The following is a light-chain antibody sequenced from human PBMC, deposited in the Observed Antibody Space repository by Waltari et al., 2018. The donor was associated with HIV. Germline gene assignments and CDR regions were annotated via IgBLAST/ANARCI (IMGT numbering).Light chain of an antibody. Sequence: DIQMTQSPSSLSASLGDRIIITCRASQNISTYVNLYKHEPGRAPNLLIYAASSLHSGVTSRFSGSGSGTEFTLTINSLQAEDFATYYCQQSYSGLTFGPGTKVD. CDR3: QQSYSGLT. CDR1: QNISTY. V-gene: IGKV1-39*01. J-gene: IGKJ3*01. CDR2: AAS.